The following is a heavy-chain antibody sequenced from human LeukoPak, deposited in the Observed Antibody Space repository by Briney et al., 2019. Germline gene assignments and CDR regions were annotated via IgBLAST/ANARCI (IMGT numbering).Heavy chain of an antibody. CDR2: IIPILGIA. V-gene: IGHV1-69*02. J-gene: IGHJ3*02. D-gene: IGHD2-2*01. CDR1: GGTFSSYT. Sequence: ASVKVSCKASGGTFSSYTISWVRQAPGQGREWMGRIIPILGIANYAQKFQGRVTITADKSTSTAYMELSSLRSEDTAVYYCARQKYCSSTSCPLGIWGQGTMVTVSS. CDR3: ARQKYCSSTSCPLGI.